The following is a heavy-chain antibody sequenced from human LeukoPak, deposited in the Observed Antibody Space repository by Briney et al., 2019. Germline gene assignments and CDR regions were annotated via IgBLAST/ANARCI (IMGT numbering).Heavy chain of an antibody. CDR1: GGSFSGYY. V-gene: IGHV4-34*01. CDR2: INHSGST. CDR3: AREIYSEMATIH. J-gene: IGHJ4*02. D-gene: IGHD5-24*01. Sequence: SETLSLTCAVYGGSFSGYYWSWIRQPPGKGLEWIGEINHSGSTNYNPSLKSRVTISVDTSKNQFSLKLSSVTAADTAVYYCAREIYSEMATIHWGQGTLVTVSS.